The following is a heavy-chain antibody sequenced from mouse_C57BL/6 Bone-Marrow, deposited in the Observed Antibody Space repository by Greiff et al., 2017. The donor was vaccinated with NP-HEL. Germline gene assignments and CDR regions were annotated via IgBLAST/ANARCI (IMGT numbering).Heavy chain of an antibody. CDR3: ARRYGSSYVYAMDY. CDR2: IYPGSGST. V-gene: IGHV1-55*01. D-gene: IGHD1-1*01. J-gene: IGHJ4*01. Sequence: VQLQQPEAELVKPGASVKMSCKASGYTFTSYWITWVKQRPGQGLEWIGDIYPGSGSTNYNEKFKSKATLTVDTSSSTAYMQLSSLTSEDSAVYYCARRYGSSYVYAMDYWGQGTSVTVSS. CDR1: GYTFTSYW.